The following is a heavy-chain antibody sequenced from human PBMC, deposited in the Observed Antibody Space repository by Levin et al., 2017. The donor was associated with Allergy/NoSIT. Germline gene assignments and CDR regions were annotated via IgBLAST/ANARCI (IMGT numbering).Heavy chain of an antibody. CDR1: GFSLITTGEA. Sequence: SGPTLVKPTQTLTLTCSFSGFSLITTGEAVGWIRQPPGKALEWLALVYWDEDKRYSPSLKSRLTITKDTSKNQVVLTMTNMDPEDTATYYCARSRSMKTSGGVIVIDSWGQGTLVTVSS. CDR3: ARSRSMKTSGGVIVIDS. V-gene: IGHV2-5*02. CDR2: VYWDEDK. D-gene: IGHD3-16*02. J-gene: IGHJ4*02.